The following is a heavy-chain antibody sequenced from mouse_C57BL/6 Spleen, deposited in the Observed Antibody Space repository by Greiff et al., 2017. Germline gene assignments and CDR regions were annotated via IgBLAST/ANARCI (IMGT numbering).Heavy chain of an antibody. CDR3: ARYRDLYYAMDY. CDR2: IRNKANGYKT. V-gene: IGHV7-3*01. Sequence: DVKLQESGGGLVQPGGSLSLSCAASGFTFPDYYMSWVRQPPGKALEWLGFIRNKANGYKTEYSASVKGRFTISRVNSQSILYLQMNALRAEDSATYSCARYRDLYYAMDYWGQGTSVTVSS. CDR1: GFTFPDYY. D-gene: IGHD3-3*01. J-gene: IGHJ4*01.